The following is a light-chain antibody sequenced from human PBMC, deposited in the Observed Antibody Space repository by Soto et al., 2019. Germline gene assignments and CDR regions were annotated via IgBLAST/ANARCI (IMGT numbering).Light chain of an antibody. V-gene: IGKV3-11*01. Sequence: EIVLTQSPATLPLSPGERATLSCRASQSVSSYLAWYQQKPGQAPRLLIYDASNRATGIPARFSGSGSGTDFSLTISSLEPEDFAVYYCQQRSNWPPLTFGRGTKVEIK. J-gene: IGKJ4*01. CDR3: QQRSNWPPLT. CDR2: DAS. CDR1: QSVSSY.